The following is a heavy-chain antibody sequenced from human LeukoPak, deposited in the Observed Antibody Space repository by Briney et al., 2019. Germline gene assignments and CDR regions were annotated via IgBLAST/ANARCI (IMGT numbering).Heavy chain of an antibody. D-gene: IGHD6-19*01. J-gene: IGHJ4*02. CDR1: GYNFIGYY. Sequence: VASVKVPCKASGYNFIGYYMHWVRQAPGQGLEWMGWINPNRGGTNYAQKFQGRVTMTRDTSTSTAYMELTSLRSDDTAVYYCARLFSTGWYSERGTFDYWGQGTLVTVSS. CDR2: INPNRGGT. CDR3: ARLFSTGWYSERGTFDY. V-gene: IGHV1-2*02.